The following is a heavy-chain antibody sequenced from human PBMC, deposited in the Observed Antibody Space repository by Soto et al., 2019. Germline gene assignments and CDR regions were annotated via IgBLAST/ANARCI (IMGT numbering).Heavy chain of an antibody. Sequence: QVQLQESGPGLVKPSETLSLTCTVSGGSISSYYWSWIRQPPGKGLEWIGYIYYSGSTNYNPSLKGRVTLSVDTSKNQFSLKLSSVTAADTAVYYCARPHGGSSGWDNWFDPWGQGTLVTVSS. V-gene: IGHV4-59*01. D-gene: IGHD6-25*01. CDR2: IYYSGST. CDR1: GGSISSYY. CDR3: ARPHGGSSGWDNWFDP. J-gene: IGHJ5*02.